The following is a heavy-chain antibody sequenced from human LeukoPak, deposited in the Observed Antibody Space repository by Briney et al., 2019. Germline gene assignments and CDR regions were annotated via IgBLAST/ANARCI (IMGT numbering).Heavy chain of an antibody. J-gene: IGHJ4*02. CDR2: INYSGNT. D-gene: IGHD1/OR15-1a*01. Sequence: SETLSLTCTVCGGSISDYYGSWIRQPPGKGLEWIAYINYSGNTDYNPSLKSRVTISVDTSKNHFSLKLNSVTAADTAVYYCARLNVLNNSVLHHFDRWGQGTLVTVSS. CDR1: GGSISDYY. CDR3: ARLNVLNNSVLHHFDR. V-gene: IGHV4-59*08.